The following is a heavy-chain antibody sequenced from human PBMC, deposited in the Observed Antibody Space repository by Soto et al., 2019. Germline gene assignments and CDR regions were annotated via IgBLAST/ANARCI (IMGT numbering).Heavy chain of an antibody. J-gene: IGHJ4*02. Sequence: QVQLVQSGAEVKKPGASVKVSCKTSGYNFTTYGVSWVRQAPGQGLEWMGWISGHNGHTNYAQTFQGRVTMTTDTSTTTAYMELRSLSSDDTAVSSCARYQPYSTGYYYFDHWGQGTLAIVTS. CDR1: GYNFTTYG. D-gene: IGHD6-19*01. CDR3: ARYQPYSTGYYYFDH. CDR2: ISGHNGHT. V-gene: IGHV1-18*01.